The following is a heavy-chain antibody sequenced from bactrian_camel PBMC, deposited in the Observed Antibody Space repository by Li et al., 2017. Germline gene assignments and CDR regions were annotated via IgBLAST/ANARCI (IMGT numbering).Heavy chain of an antibody. J-gene: IGHJ4*01. CDR1: GYNDNSYC. CDR3: AASPWRCTLRTGSGYRY. D-gene: IGHD3*01. CDR2: IDRDGGT. Sequence: HVQLVESGGGSVQAGGSLRLSCAASGYNDNSYCMGWFRQAPGKEREGIARIDRDGGTSYADPVKGRFTASKDYVKNTLYLQMNSLKPEDTAMYYCAASPWRCTLRTGSGYRYWGQGTQVTVS. V-gene: IGHV3S26*01.